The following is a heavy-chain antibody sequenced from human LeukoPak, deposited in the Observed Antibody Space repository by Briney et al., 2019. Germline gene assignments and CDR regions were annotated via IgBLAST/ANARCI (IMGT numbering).Heavy chain of an antibody. D-gene: IGHD5-12*01. CDR1: GGSISSYY. V-gene: IGHV4-4*07. Sequence: SETLSLTCTVSGGSISSYYWSWIRQPAGKGLEWIGRIYTSGSTNYNPSLKSRVTMSVDTSKNQFSLKLSSVTAADTAVYYCAGTRGYSGYDYWEPPGPFDYWGQGTLVTVSS. J-gene: IGHJ4*02. CDR3: AGTRGYSGYDYWEPPGPFDY. CDR2: IYTSGST.